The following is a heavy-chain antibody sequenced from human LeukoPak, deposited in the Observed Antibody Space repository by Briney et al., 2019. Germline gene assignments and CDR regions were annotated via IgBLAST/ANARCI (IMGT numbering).Heavy chain of an antibody. CDR2: IYYSGST. Sequence: PGGSLRLSCAASGFTFSSYEMNWVRQPPGKGLEWIGSIYYSGSTYYNPSLKSRVTISVDTSKNQFSLKLSSVTAADTAVYYCARIVGAIPLTRYFDYWGQGTLVTVSS. J-gene: IGHJ4*02. CDR1: GFTFSSYE. V-gene: IGHV4-39*07. D-gene: IGHD1-26*01. CDR3: ARIVGAIPLTRYFDY.